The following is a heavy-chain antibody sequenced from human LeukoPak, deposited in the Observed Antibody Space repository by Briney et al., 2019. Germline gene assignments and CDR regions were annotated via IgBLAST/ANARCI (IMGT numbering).Heavy chain of an antibody. J-gene: IGHJ4*02. V-gene: IGHV4-59*01. CDR3: ARAPLSSTFDY. D-gene: IGHD2-2*01. Sequence: SETLSLTCTVSGGSISSYYWSWIRQPPGKGLEWIGYIYYSGSTNYNPSLKSRVTISVATSKNQFSLKLSSVTAADTAVYYCARAPLSSTFDYWGQGTLVTVSS. CDR1: GGSISSYY. CDR2: IYYSGST.